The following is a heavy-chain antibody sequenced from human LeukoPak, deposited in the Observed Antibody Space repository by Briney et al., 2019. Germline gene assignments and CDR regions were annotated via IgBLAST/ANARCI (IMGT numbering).Heavy chain of an antibody. CDR3: AREHQNYDFWSGYYAFDI. CDR1: GSTFSSYA. D-gene: IGHD3-3*01. CDR2: ISSSSSTI. V-gene: IGHV3-48*01. J-gene: IGHJ3*02. Sequence: GGSLRLSCAASGSTFSSYAMSWVRQAPGKGLEWVSYISSSSSTIYYADSVKGRFTISRDNAKNSLYLQMNSLRAEDTAVYYCAREHQNYDFWSGYYAFDIWGQGTMVTVSS.